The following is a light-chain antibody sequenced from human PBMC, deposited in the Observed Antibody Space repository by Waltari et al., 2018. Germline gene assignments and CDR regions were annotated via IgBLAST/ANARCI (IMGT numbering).Light chain of an antibody. CDR1: QSVSSSY. J-gene: IGKJ3*01. CDR3: QQYVSSHAA. Sequence: EIVLTQSPGTLSLSPGERATLSCRASQSVSSSYLAWYQQKPGQAPRLLIYGASSRATGIPDRFSGSGSGTDFTLTISRVEPEDFAVYYCQQYVSSHAAFGPGTKVDIK. V-gene: IGKV3-20*01. CDR2: GAS.